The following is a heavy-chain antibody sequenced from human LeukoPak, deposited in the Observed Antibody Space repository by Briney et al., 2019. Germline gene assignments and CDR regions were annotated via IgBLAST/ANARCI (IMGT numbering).Heavy chain of an antibody. CDR1: GFTIDDYG. D-gene: IGHD6-19*01. Sequence: GGSLSFSCAASGFTIDDYGMSWVRQAPGKGLEWVSGINWNGGSNGYADSVKGRFTISRDNAKNSLYLQMNSLRAEDTALYYCARAPDSSGWSHLGSDYWGQGTLVTVSS. CDR2: INWNGGSN. CDR3: ARAPDSSGWSHLGSDY. V-gene: IGHV3-20*04. J-gene: IGHJ4*02.